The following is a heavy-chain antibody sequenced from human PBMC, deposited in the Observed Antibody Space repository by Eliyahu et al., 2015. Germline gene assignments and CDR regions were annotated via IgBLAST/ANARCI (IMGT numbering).Heavy chain of an antibody. CDR1: GFSLSTSGVG. J-gene: IGHJ5*02. CDR3: AHYSDNDYGVPYNWFDP. Sequence: QITLKESGPTLVKPTQTLTLTCTFSGFSLSTSGVGVGWIRQPPGKALEWLALIYWDDDKRYSPSLKSRLTITKDTSKNQVVLTMTNMDPVDTATYYCAHYSDNDYGVPYNWFDPWGQGTLVTVSS. CDR2: IYWDDDK. V-gene: IGHV2-5*02. D-gene: IGHD4-17*01.